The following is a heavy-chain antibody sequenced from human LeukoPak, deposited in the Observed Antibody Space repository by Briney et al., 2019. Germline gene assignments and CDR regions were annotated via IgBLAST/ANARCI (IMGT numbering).Heavy chain of an antibody. CDR3: ASYIVHGY. V-gene: IGHV3-30-3*01. D-gene: IGHD2-15*01. CDR2: ISYDGSNK. CDR1: GFNFSSYA. J-gene: IGHJ4*02. Sequence: PGGSLILSCAASGFNFSSYAMHWFRQAPGKGLEWLAVISYDGSNKYYADSVKRRFTISRDNSKNTLYLQMNSLRPEYTAVYYCASYIVHGYWGQGTLVTVPS.